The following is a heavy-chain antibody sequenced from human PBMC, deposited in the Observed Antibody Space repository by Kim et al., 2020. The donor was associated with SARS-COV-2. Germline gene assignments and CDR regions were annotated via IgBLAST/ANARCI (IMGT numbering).Heavy chain of an antibody. V-gene: IGHV4-34*01. Sequence: SETLSLTCAVYGGSFSGYYWSWIRQPPGKGLEWIGEINHSGSTNYNPSLKSRVTISVDTSKNQFSLKLSSVTAADTAVYYCARGGGYSDGALDDWGQGTL. J-gene: IGHJ4*02. D-gene: IGHD5-18*01. CDR1: GGSFSGYY. CDR2: INHSGST. CDR3: ARGGGYSDGALDD.